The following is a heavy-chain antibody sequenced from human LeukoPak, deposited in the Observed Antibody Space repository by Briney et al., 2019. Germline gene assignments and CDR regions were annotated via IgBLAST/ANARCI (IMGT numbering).Heavy chain of an antibody. CDR2: INHSGRT. J-gene: IGHJ5*02. CDR3: ARGAYCSGGSCSGTRFDP. V-gene: IGHV4-34*01. CDR1: GGSFSNYY. Sequence: SETLSLTCAVYGGSFSNYYWTWIRQPPGKGLEWIGEINHSGRTNYNPSLKSRVTISVDTSKNQFSLNLNSVTAADTAVYYCARGAYCSGGSCSGTRFDPWGQGTLVTVSS. D-gene: IGHD2-15*01.